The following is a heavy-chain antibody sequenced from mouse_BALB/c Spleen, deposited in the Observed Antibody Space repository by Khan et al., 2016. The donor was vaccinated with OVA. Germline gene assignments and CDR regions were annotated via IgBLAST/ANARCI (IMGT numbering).Heavy chain of an antibody. CDR2: INPTTDYT. CDR1: GYTFTNYW. CDR3: VNHGSSSAWFTY. J-gene: IGHJ3*01. D-gene: IGHD1-1*01. V-gene: IGHV1-7*01. Sequence: QVQLQQSGAELAKPGASVKMSCKTSGYTFTNYWMHWVKQRPGQGLEWIGYINPTTDYTEFNQKFKDKATLTADKSSSTAYMQLTSLTSEDSALYFCVNHGSSSAWFTYGGQGTLVTVSA.